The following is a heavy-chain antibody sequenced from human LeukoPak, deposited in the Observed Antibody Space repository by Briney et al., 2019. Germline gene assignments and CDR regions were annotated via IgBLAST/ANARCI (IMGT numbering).Heavy chain of an antibody. V-gene: IGHV3-48*04. CDR2: ISISGRTI. D-gene: IGHD3-22*01. CDR3: ARGLDITMIERGFDY. CDR1: GFTFSSYS. J-gene: IGHJ4*02. Sequence: GGSLRLSCAASGFTFSSYSMNWVRQAPGKGLEWVSYISISGRTIYYVDSVRGRFTISRDNAKNSLYLQMDSLRAEDTAVYYCARGLDITMIERGFDYWGQGTLVTVSS.